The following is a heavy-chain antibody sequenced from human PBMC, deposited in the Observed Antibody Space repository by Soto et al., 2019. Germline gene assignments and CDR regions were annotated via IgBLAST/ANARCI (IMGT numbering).Heavy chain of an antibody. CDR3: ARRDTVTTFHYYYYGMDG. Sequence: PGASLKISCKGSGYSFTSYWISWVRQMPGKGLEWMGRIDPSDSYTNYSPSFQGHVTISADRSISTAYLQWSSLKASDTAMYYCARRDTVTTFHYYYYGMDGWGQETTVTVSS. V-gene: IGHV5-10-1*01. CDR2: IDPSDSYT. CDR1: GYSFTSYW. J-gene: IGHJ6*02. D-gene: IGHD4-4*01.